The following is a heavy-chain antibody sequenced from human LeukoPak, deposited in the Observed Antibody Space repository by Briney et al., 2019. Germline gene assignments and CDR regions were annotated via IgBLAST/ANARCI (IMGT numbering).Heavy chain of an antibody. Sequence: SETPSLTCAVYGGSFSGKYRTWIRQLPHKGLEWIGEITHSGSTYYNPSLKSRVTISVDTSRNQFSLKLNSVTAADTAVYYCARDLMTWGQGTLVTVSS. CDR3: ARDLMT. J-gene: IGHJ4*02. CDR2: ITHSGST. CDR1: GGSFSGKY. V-gene: IGHV4-34*01.